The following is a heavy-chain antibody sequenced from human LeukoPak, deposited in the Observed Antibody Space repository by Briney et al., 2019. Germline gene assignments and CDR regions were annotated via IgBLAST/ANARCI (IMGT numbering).Heavy chain of an antibody. CDR2: ISSSSSYI. V-gene: IGHV3-21*01. CDR1: GFTFSSYS. D-gene: IGHD5-12*01. CDR3: ARDETPTNGYDSYDF. Sequence: GGSLRLSCAASGFTFSSYSMNWVRQAPGKGLEWVSSISSSSSYIYYADSVKGRFTISRDNAKNSLYLQMNSLRAEDTAVYYCARDETPTNGYDSYDFWGQGTLVTVST. J-gene: IGHJ4*02.